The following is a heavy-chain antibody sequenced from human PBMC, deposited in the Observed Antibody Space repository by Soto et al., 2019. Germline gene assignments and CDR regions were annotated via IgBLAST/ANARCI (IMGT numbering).Heavy chain of an antibody. CDR2: INPSGGST. V-gene: IGHV1-46*01. CDR3: ARAGILADDYEDGSGNYYGPFFDY. CDR1: GYTFTSYY. J-gene: IGHJ4*02. Sequence: ASVKVSCKASGYTFTSYYMHCVRQAPGQVLEWMGIINPSGGSTSYAQKFQGRVTMTRDTSTSTVYMELSSLRSEDTAAYYCARAGILADDYEDGSGNYYGPFFDYWGQGTMVTVSS. D-gene: IGHD3-22*01.